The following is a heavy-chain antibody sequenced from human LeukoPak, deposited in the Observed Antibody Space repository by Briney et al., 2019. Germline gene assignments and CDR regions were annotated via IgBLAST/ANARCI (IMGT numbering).Heavy chain of an antibody. J-gene: IGHJ6*03. CDR2: IYYSGST. CDR3: ARVAGYYDILTGYGDYYYYMDV. CDR1: GGSISSYY. V-gene: IGHV4-59*01. D-gene: IGHD3-9*01. Sequence: SETLSLTCTVSGGSISSYYWSWIRQPPGKGLEWIGYIYYSGSTNYNPSLKSRVTISVDTSKNQFSLKLSSVTAADTAVYYCARVAGYYDILTGYGDYYYYMDVWGKGTTVTVSS.